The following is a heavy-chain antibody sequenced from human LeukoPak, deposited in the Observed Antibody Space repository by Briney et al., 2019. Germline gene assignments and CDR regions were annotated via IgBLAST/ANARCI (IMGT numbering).Heavy chain of an antibody. CDR3: ARGRHYYDSSGYPIDY. V-gene: IGHV4-34*01. CDR1: GGSFSGYY. CDR2: INHSGST. J-gene: IGHJ4*02. D-gene: IGHD3-22*01. Sequence: SETLSLTCAVYGGSFSGYYWSWIRQPPGKGLEWIGEINHSGSTNYNPSLKSRVTISVDRSKNQFSLKLSSVTAADTAVYYCARGRHYYDSSGYPIDYWGQGTLVTVSS.